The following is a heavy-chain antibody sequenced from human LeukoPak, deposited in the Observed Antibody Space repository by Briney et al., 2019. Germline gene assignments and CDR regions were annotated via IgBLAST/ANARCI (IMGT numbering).Heavy chain of an antibody. J-gene: IGHJ3*02. CDR2: IYYSGST. Sequence: SETLSLTCTVSGGSISSYYWSWIRQPPGKGLEWVGYIYYSGSTNYNPSLKSGVTISVDTSKIQFSLKLSSVTAADTAVYYCARGRSGYYAFDIWGQGTMVTVSS. CDR3: ARGRSGYYAFDI. CDR1: GGSISSYY. D-gene: IGHD3-22*01. V-gene: IGHV4-59*01.